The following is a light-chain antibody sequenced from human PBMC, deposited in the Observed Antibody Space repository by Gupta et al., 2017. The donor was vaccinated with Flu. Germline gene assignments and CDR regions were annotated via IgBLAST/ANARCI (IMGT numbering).Light chain of an antibody. CDR2: YTS. CDR3: HQSNSFPYS. V-gene: IGKV6-21*01. CDR1: QSIGSS. Sequence: EIVLPQSPDFQSVTPKEKVTITCRASQSIGSSLHWYQQKPDQSPKLLIMYTSHSFSGAPSRFSGSGSGTDFTLTINSLEPEDAATYYCHQSNSFPYSFGQGTKLEIK. J-gene: IGKJ2*03.